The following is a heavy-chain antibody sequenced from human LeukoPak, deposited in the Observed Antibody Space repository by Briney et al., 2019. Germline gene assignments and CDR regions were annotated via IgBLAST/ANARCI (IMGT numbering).Heavy chain of an antibody. J-gene: IGHJ4*02. CDR3: ARGPELYYYDSSGYYQLIPFDH. CDR2: INHSGST. Sequence: PSETLSLTCAVYGGSFSGYYWSWIRQPPGKGLEWIGEINHSGSTNYNPSLKSRVTISVDTSKNQSSLKLSSVTAADTAVYYCARGPELYYYDSSGYYQLIPFDHWGQGTLVTVS. D-gene: IGHD3-22*01. CDR1: GGSFSGYY. V-gene: IGHV4-34*01.